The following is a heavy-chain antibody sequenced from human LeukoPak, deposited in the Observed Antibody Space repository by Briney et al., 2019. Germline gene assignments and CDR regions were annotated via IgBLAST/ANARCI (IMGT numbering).Heavy chain of an antibody. Sequence: QPGRSLRLSCTASGFTFGDYAMSWVRQAPGKGLEWVGFIRSKAYGGTTEYAASVKGRFTISRDDSKSIAYLQMNSLKTEDTAVYYCTMYCSSTSCYGAFDIWGQGTMVTISS. V-gene: IGHV3-49*04. D-gene: IGHD2-2*01. J-gene: IGHJ3*02. CDR3: TMYCSSTSCYGAFDI. CDR1: GFTFGDYA. CDR2: IRSKAYGGTT.